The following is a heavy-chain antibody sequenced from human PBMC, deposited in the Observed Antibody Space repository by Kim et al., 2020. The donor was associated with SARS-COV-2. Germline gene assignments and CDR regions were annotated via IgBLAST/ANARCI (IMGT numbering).Heavy chain of an antibody. CDR2: IFPGDSDT. J-gene: IGHJ2*01. CDR3: ARIVLATHGVTSGTYFRRPWYFDV. V-gene: IGHV5-51*07. D-gene: IGHD5-12*01. Sequence: GESLKISCEGSGYHFDNYWIGWVHQMPGKGLEWIGFIFPGDSDTRYSPSFEGQVNISVDKSISTAYLQWNSLKASDTAKYYCARIVLATHGVTSGTYFRRPWYFDVWGRGTLVTVSS. CDR1: GYHFDNYW.